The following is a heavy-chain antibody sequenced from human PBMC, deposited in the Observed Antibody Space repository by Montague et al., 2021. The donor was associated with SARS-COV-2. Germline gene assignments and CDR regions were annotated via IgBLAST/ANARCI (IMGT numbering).Heavy chain of an antibody. V-gene: IGHV4-4*07. Sequence: SETLSLTCTVSGVAELRRRWEEHRAEPPSRLEWVGGVRPGGIKNYNPSLGSRVAIFIDTSKAQFSLTLASLTIADTAIYYCARFIRTGTSSRFDRWGQGIQVVVS. CDR3: ARFIRTGTSSRFDR. D-gene: IGHD1-1*01. CDR1: GVAELRRR. CDR2: VRPGGIK. J-gene: IGHJ4*02.